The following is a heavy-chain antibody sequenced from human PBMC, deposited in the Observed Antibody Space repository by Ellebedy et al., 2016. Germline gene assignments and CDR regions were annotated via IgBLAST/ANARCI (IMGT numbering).Heavy chain of an antibody. CDR1: GGSFSGYY. CDR2: INHSGST. CDR3: ARWGGVTFGGVIVKGWFDP. Sequence: SETLSLXCAVYGGSFSGYYWSWIRQPPGKGLEWIGEINHSGSTNYNPSLKSRVTISVDTSKNQFSLKLSSVTAADTAVYYCARWGGVTFGGVIVKGWFDPWGQGTLVTVSS. V-gene: IGHV4-34*01. J-gene: IGHJ5*02. D-gene: IGHD3-16*02.